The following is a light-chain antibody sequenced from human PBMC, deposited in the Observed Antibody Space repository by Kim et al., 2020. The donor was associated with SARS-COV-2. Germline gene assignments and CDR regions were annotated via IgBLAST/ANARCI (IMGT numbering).Light chain of an antibody. J-gene: IGKJ2*01. CDR1: ESVDRN. CDR3: QQYNTWYT. Sequence: LSVSPGQRATLSCRASESVDRNIAWYQQKPGQAPRLLIYGASTRATGVPARFSGSGSGTEFTLTISSLQSEDFAVYYCQQYNTWYTFGQGTKLEI. V-gene: IGKV3-15*01. CDR2: GAS.